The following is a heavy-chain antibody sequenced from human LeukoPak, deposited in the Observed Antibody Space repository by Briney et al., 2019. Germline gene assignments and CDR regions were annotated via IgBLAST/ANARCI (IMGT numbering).Heavy chain of an antibody. J-gene: IGHJ6*03. Sequence: ASVKVSCKASGGAFSSYAISWVRQAPGQGLEWMGGIIPIFGTANYAQKFQGRVTITADESTSTAYMELSSLRSEDTAVYYCARVPPSYYYMDVWGKGTTVTVSS. V-gene: IGHV1-69*13. CDR3: ARVPPSYYYMDV. CDR2: IIPIFGTA. CDR1: GGAFSSYA.